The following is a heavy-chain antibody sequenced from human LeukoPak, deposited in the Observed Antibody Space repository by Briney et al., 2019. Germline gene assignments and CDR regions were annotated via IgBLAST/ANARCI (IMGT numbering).Heavy chain of an antibody. V-gene: IGHV4-39*01. CDR1: GGCISSSSFY. D-gene: IGHD3-10*01. CDR3: AIQTNYGSGLYYSNNWFDP. CDR2: IYYSRSP. J-gene: IGHJ5*02. Sequence: SETLSLTCTVSGGCISSSSFYWRWIRQPPGKALECMGSIYYSRSPYYNPSLKSRVNITVDAPKNEFPLKLSSVTAAHRAVYYCAIQTNYGSGLYYSNNWFDPGGQGTLVTVSS.